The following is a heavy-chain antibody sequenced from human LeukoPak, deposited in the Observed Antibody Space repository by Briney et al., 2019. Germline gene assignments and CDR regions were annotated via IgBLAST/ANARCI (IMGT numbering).Heavy chain of an antibody. Sequence: GASVKVSCKASGYTFTGYYMHWVRQAPGQGLEWMGWINTNTGNPTYAQGFTGRFVFSLDTSVSTAYLQISSLKAEDTAVYYCARDLVRGVVGFDYWGQGTLVTVSS. CDR1: GYTFTGYY. J-gene: IGHJ4*02. CDR2: INTNTGNP. V-gene: IGHV7-4-1*02. D-gene: IGHD3-10*01. CDR3: ARDLVRGVVGFDY.